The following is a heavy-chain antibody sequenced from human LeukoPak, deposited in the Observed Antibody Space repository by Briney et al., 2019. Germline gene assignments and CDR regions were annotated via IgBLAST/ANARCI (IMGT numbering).Heavy chain of an antibody. CDR1: GFTLSSYW. J-gene: IGHJ6*02. Sequence: GGSLRLSCAASGFTLSSYWMHWVRQAPGKGLVWVSRINSDGSSTSYADSVKGRFTIPRDNAKNTLYLQMNGLRAEDTAVYYCAREEDLDYGMDVWGQGTTVTVS. V-gene: IGHV3-74*01. CDR2: INSDGSST. CDR3: AREEDLDYGMDV.